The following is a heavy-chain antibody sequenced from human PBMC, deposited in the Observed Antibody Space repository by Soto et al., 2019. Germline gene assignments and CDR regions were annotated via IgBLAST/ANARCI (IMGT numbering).Heavy chain of an antibody. J-gene: IGHJ6*03. CDR2: IYSGGST. Sequence: PGGSLRLSCAASGFTVSSNYMSWVRQAPGKGLEWVSVIYSGGSTYYADSVKGRFTISRHNSKNTLYLQMNSLRAEDTAAYYCARDQTDIVVVPAAIEGPYYYYYMDVWGKGTTVTVSS. D-gene: IGHD2-2*01. CDR3: ARDQTDIVVVPAAIEGPYYYYYMDV. CDR1: GFTVSSNY. V-gene: IGHV3-53*04.